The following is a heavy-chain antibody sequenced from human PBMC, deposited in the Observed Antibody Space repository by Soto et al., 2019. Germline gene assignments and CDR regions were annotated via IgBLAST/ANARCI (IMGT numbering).Heavy chain of an antibody. Sequence: QVQLQESGPGLVKPSQTLSLTCTVSGASISSGGYWSWIRQHPGKGLEWIGYIYYSGRTYYNPSLTSRVTISIDTSKNQFSLKLNSVTAADTAVYFCAVIVFAEAAQFDSWGQGTLVTVSS. J-gene: IGHJ4*02. CDR1: GASISSGGY. CDR3: AVIVFAEAAQFDS. CDR2: IYYSGRT. V-gene: IGHV4-31*03. D-gene: IGHD6-13*01.